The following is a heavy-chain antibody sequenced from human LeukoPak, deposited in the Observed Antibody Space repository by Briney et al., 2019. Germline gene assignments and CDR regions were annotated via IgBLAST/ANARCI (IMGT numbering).Heavy chain of an antibody. J-gene: IGHJ6*04. CDR3: AREKKYDILTGYSDYYYYYGMDV. D-gene: IGHD3-9*01. Sequence: ASVKVSCKASGGTFSSYAISWVRQAPGQGLEWMGGIIPIFGTANYAQKFQGRVTITADESTSTAYMELSSLGSEDTAVYYCAREKKYDILTGYSDYYYYYGMDVWGKGTTVTVSS. CDR2: IIPIFGTA. CDR1: GGTFSSYA. V-gene: IGHV1-69*01.